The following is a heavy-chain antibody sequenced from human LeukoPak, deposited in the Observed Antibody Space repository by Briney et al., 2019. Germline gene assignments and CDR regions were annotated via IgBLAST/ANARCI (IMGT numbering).Heavy chain of an antibody. CDR1: GGSIGSYY. D-gene: IGHD3-22*01. J-gene: IGHJ4*02. CDR3: ARVGDTSSYFYYFDY. CDR2: ISYAGGT. V-gene: IGHV4-59*01. Sequence: SETLSLTSTVSGGSIGSYYWGWIRQPPGKGLGWIGYISYAGGTNHTPSLKSRVTISLDTSNNQFSLKLSSVTAADTAVYYCARVGDTSSYFYYFDYWGQGTLVTVSS.